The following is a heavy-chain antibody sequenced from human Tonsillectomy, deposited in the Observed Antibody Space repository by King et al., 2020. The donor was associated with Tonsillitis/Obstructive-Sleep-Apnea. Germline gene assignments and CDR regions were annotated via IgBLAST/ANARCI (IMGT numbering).Heavy chain of an antibody. V-gene: IGHV4-31*03. CDR3: ARGDDYDTYLDY. CDR2: IYYSGTT. D-gene: IGHD4-17*01. CDR1: GGSISSGGYY. J-gene: IGHJ4*02. Sequence: VQLQESGPGLVKPSHTLSLTCTVSGGSISSGGYYWSWIRQHPGKGLEWIGYIYYSGTTYYNPSLKSRVTISLDTSKNQFSLKLSSVTAADTAFYYCARGDDYDTYLDYWGQGTLVTVSS.